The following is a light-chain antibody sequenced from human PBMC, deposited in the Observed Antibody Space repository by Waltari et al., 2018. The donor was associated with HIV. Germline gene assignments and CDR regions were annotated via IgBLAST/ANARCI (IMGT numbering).Light chain of an antibody. CDR3: QQYHNWPPWT. J-gene: IGKJ1*01. CDR2: DAS. V-gene: IGKV3-11*01. CDR1: QSVSNY. Sequence: EIVLTQSPATLSLSPGERATLSCRASQSVSNYLAWYQQKPGQAPRLLISDASSRATGVPARFSGSASGTEFTLTISNLQSEDFAVYYCQQYHNWPPWTFGQGTKVEIK.